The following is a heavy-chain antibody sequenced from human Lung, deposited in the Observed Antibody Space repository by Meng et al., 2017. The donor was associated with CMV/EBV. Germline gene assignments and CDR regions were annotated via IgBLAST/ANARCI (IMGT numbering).Heavy chain of an antibody. J-gene: IGHJ4*02. V-gene: IGHV4-31*02. CDR1: SISSGTYY. D-gene: IGHD2-21*02. CDR3: ARGPSTVTVGRVGFDY. Sequence: SISSGTYYWSWIRQHPGKGLEWIGYIYYSWSSYYNTSLKSRVTISVDTSKNQFSLKLSAVTAADTAVYYCARGPSTVTVGRVGFDYWGQGTLVTVSS. CDR2: IYYSWSS.